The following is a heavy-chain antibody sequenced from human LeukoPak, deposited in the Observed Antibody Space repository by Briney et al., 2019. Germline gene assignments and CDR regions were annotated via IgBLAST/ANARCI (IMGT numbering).Heavy chain of an antibody. D-gene: IGHD3-3*01. CDR3: MRRSGYYRRSYWYFDL. J-gene: IGHJ2*01. CDR1: GGSISSSSYY. V-gene: IGHV4-39*01. CDR2: IYYSGST. Sequence: PSETLSLTCTVSGGSISSSSYYWGWIRQPPGKGLEWIGSIYYSGSTYYNPSLKSRVTISVDTSKNQFSLNLRAVTAADTAVFYCMRRSGYYRRSYWYFDLWGRGTLVTVSS.